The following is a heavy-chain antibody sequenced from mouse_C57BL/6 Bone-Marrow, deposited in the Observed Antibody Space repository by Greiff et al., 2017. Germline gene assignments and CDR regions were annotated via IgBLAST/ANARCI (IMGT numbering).Heavy chain of an antibody. CDR2: IWWGGIT. V-gene: IGHV2-2*01. CDR3: ARKQNHLGTMDY. D-gene: IGHD1-2*01. J-gene: IGHJ4*01. CDR1: GFSLSTYG. Sequence: QVQLQQSEPGLVQPSQSLSITCTVSGFSLSTYGIHWVRQSPGKGLEWLGVIWWGGITDYNAAFISRLGIARDNSMSQVFFKMTSLHSDDTAIYYCARKQNHLGTMDYRGEGTAVTGST.